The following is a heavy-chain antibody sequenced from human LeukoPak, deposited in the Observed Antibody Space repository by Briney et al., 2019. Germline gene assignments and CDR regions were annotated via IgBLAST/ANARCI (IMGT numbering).Heavy chain of an antibody. Sequence: GSPRVSCAPFGFPFSSDEMNWVRKAPGKGLEWVSYISTGGGTIYYADSAKGRFTIYRDHAKYSLYLQISSRRAEDTAVYYWARGGGRVRFITPFDYWGPGNLGSVSS. CDR1: GFPFSSDE. J-gene: IGHJ4*02. CDR3: ARGGGRVRFITPFDY. V-gene: IGHV3-48*03. D-gene: IGHD1-20*01. CDR2: ISTGGGTI.